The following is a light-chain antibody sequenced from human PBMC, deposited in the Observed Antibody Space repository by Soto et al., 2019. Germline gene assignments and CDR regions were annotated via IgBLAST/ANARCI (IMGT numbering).Light chain of an antibody. CDR1: QNIRMY. Sequence: DIQMTQSPSSLSASVGDRVTLTCRASQNIRMYLNWYQQKPGKAPKILIYGASSLYTGVPSRFSGSGSETDYTLTISKLQPEDVASYICQQSFNIPWTFGHGT. J-gene: IGKJ1*01. CDR3: QQSFNIPWT. CDR2: GAS. V-gene: IGKV1-39*01.